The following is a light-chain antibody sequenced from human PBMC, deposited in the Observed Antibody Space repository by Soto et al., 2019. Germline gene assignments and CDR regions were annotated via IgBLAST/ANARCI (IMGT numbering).Light chain of an antibody. CDR2: DAS. CDR1: QSVSSRR. CDR3: QQYGSSPIT. J-gene: IGKJ5*01. V-gene: IGKV3-20*01. Sequence: EIVLTQSPGTLPLSPGERATLSCRASQSVSSRRLGWYQQKPGQAPRLLIYDASGRVPGPPDRFSGSGSGTDFTLIISRLEPEDFAVYYCQQYGSSPITFGQGTRLEIK.